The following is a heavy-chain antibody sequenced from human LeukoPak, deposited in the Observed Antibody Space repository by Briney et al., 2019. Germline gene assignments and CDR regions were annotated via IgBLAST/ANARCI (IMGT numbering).Heavy chain of an antibody. D-gene: IGHD3-3*01. CDR1: GYTLTELS. Sequence: ASVKVSCKVSGYTLTELSMHWVRQAPGKGLEWMGGFYPEDGETIYAQKFQGRVTMTEDTSTDTAYMELSSLRSEDTAVYYCATEKSPWSGSPDLYYYYGMDVWGQGTTVTVSS. V-gene: IGHV1-24*01. CDR2: FYPEDGET. J-gene: IGHJ6*02. CDR3: ATEKSPWSGSPDLYYYYGMDV.